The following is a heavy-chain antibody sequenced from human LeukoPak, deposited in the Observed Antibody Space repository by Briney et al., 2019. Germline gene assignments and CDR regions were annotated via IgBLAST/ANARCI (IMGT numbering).Heavy chain of an antibody. Sequence: SGGSLRLSCAAFGLTFSSYDMHRIRQAPGKGLEWVSTIGATGDTYYIDSVKDRFTISRENAKKSVYLQLSSLNAEDTAVYFCVLGAYWNDDKNAFHIWGPGTMVTVS. D-gene: IGHD1-1*01. J-gene: IGHJ3*02. CDR3: VLGAYWNDDKNAFHI. V-gene: IGHV3-13*01. CDR2: IGATGDT. CDR1: GLTFSSYD.